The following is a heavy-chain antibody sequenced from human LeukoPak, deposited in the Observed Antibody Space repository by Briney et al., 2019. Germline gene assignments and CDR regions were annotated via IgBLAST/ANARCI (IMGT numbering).Heavy chain of an antibody. J-gene: IGHJ5*02. CDR2: ISAYNGNT. D-gene: IGHD6-19*01. CDR3: ANSGPNERGVYNWFDP. CDR1: GYTFTSYG. Sequence: ASVKVSCKASGYTFTSYGISWVRQAPGQGLEWMGWISAYNGNTNYAQKLQGRATMTTDTSTSTAYMELRSLRSDDTAVYYCANSGPNERGVYNWFDPWGQGTLVTVSS. V-gene: IGHV1-18*01.